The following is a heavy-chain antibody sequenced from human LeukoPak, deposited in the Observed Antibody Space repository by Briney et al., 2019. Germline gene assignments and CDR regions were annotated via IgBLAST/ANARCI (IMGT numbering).Heavy chain of an antibody. V-gene: IGHV3-48*03. D-gene: IGHD6-19*01. J-gene: IGHJ4*02. CDR1: GFTFSSYE. CDR3: ASEHVAVPGEN. Sequence: GGSLRLSCAASGFTFSSYEMNWVRQAPGKGLEWVSYISSSGSTIYYADSVKGRFTISGDNAKNSLYLQMNSLRAEDTAVYYCASEHVAVPGENWGQGTLVTVSS. CDR2: ISSSGSTI.